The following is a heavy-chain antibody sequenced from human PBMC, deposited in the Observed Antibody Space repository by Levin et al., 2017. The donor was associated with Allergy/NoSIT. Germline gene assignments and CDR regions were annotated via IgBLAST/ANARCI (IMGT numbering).Heavy chain of an antibody. J-gene: IGHJ4*02. Sequence: GGSLRLSCAASGFTFSKYAMSWARQAPGKGLEWVSAISGSGGGTYYADSVKGRFTISRDNSKNTLYLQMNSLRAEDTAVYYCAIRSGWYRTTGAFDYWGQGTLVTVSS. CDR3: AIRSGWYRTTGAFDY. V-gene: IGHV3-23*01. CDR1: GFTFSKYA. CDR2: ISGSGGGT. D-gene: IGHD6-19*01.